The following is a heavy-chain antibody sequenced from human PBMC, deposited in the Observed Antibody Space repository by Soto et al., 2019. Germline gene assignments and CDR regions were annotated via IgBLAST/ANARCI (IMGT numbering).Heavy chain of an antibody. CDR2: IYYSGST. V-gene: IGHV4-31*03. CDR1: GGSISSGGYY. D-gene: IGHD4-17*01. CDR3: ARDRHLNRPGDYYYYGMDV. J-gene: IGHJ6*02. Sequence: QVQLQESGPGLVKPSQTLSLTCTVSGGSISSGGYYWSWIRQHPGKGLEWIGYIYYSGSTYYNPSLKSRVTISVDTSKNQFSLKLSSVTAADTAVYYCARDRHLNRPGDYYYYGMDVWGQGTRSPSP.